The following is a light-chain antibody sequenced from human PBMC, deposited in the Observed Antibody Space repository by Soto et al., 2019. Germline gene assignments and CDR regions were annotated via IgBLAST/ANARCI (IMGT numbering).Light chain of an antibody. Sequence: ENVLTQSPGTVSLSPGERATLSCRTSQSVNSNYLAWYQQKPGQAPRLLIYGVFNRATGIPDRFSGSGSGTDFTLTISGLVPEDSAVYYCQHYDGSPRTFGQGTKLEIK. V-gene: IGKV3-20*01. J-gene: IGKJ2*01. CDR2: GVF. CDR1: QSVNSNY. CDR3: QHYDGSPRT.